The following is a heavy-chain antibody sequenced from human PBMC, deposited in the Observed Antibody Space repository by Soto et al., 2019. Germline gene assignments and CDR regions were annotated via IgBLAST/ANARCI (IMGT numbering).Heavy chain of an antibody. D-gene: IGHD3-10*01. CDR2: ISSSSSYI. Sequence: GGSLRLSCAASGFTFSSYSMNWVRQAPGKGLEWVSSISSSSSYIYYADSVKGRFTISRDNAKNSLYLQMNSLRAEDTAVYYCARGESSGSYYTLYYYYGMDVWGQGTTVTVSS. CDR3: ARGESSGSYYTLYYYYGMDV. J-gene: IGHJ6*02. CDR1: GFTFSSYS. V-gene: IGHV3-21*01.